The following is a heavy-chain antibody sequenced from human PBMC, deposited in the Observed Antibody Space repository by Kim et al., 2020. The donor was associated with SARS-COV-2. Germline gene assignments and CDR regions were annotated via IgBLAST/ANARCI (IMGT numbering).Heavy chain of an antibody. J-gene: IGHJ4*02. CDR3: ARDPDWNYARFDY. V-gene: IGHV3-21*01. CDR1: GFTFSSYS. Sequence: GGSVRLSCAASGFTFSSYSMNWVRQAPGKGLEWVSSISSSSSYIYYADSVKGRFTISRDNAKNSLYLQMNSLRAEDTAVYYCARDPDWNYARFDYWGQGTLVTVSS. CDR2: ISSSSSYI. D-gene: IGHD1-7*01.